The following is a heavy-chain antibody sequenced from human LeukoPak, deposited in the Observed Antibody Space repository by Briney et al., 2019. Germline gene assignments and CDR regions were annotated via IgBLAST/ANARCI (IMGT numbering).Heavy chain of an antibody. CDR2: IYYSGST. CDR3: AVFSRWHFAYFFHGMDV. CDR1: GGSISSSSYY. J-gene: IGHJ6*02. D-gene: IGHD3-16*01. Sequence: PSETLSLTCTVSGGSISSSSYYWGWIRQPPGKGLEWIGSIYYSGSTYYNPSLKSRVTISVDTSKNQFSLKLSSVTAADTAVYYLAVFSRWHFAYFFHGMDVWGQGTTVTVSS. V-gene: IGHV4-39*01.